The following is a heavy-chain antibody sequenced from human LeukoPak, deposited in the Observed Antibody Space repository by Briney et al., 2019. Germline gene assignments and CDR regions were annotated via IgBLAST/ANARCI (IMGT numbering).Heavy chain of an antibody. CDR1: GYTFTGYY. Sequence: ASVKVSCKASGYTFTGYYMHWVRQAPGQGLEWMGWINPNSGGTNYAQKFQGRVTMTRDTSISTAYMELSRLRSDDTAVHYCAREGIVGTGGAFDIWGQGTMVTVSS. CDR2: INPNSGGT. V-gene: IGHV1-2*02. J-gene: IGHJ3*02. D-gene: IGHD1-26*01. CDR3: AREGIVGTGGAFDI.